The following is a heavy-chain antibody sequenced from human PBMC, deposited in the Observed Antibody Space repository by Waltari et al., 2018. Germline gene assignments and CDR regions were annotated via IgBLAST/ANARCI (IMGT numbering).Heavy chain of an antibody. CDR2: LNDDGTST. V-gene: IGHV3-74*01. D-gene: IGHD3-10*01. CDR1: GSTFCTSW. CDR3: ARAGYLGAFDI. Sequence: EVRLVESGGGLVQHGGSLSLSCTGSGSTFCTSWIHWVRQAPGKGLVWVSRLNDDGTSTIYADSVKGRFTISKDNARNTVYLQMNGLGAEDTALYYCARAGYLGAFDIWGQGTMVIVSS. J-gene: IGHJ3*02.